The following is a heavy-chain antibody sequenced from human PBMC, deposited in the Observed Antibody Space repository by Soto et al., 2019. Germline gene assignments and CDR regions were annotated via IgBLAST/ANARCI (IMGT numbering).Heavy chain of an antibody. CDR2: IIPILGIA. J-gene: IGHJ4*02. CDR3: AREKLELLSAVAGVFDY. CDR1: GGTFSSYT. D-gene: IGHD6-19*01. Sequence: ASVKVSCKASGGTFSSYTISWVRQAPGQGLEWMGRIIPILGIANYAQKFQGRVTITADESTSTAYMELSSLRSEDTAVYYCAREKLELLSAVAGVFDYWGQGTLVTVSS. V-gene: IGHV1-69*04.